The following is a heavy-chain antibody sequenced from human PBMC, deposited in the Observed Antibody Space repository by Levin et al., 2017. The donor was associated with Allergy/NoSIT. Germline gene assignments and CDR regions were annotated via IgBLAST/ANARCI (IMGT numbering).Heavy chain of an antibody. Sequence: PGGSLRLSCAASGFTFSSYGMHWVRQAPGKGLEWVAVISYDGSNKYYVDSVKGRFTISRDNSKNTLYLQMNSLRAEDMAVYYCLGSDGYNFIDYWGQGTLVTVSS. CDR3: LGSDGYNFIDY. D-gene: IGHD5-24*01. J-gene: IGHJ4*02. CDR1: GFTFSSYG. V-gene: IGHV3-30*03. CDR2: ISYDGSNK.